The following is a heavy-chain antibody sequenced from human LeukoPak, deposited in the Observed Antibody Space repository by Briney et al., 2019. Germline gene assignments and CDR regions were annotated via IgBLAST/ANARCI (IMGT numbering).Heavy chain of an antibody. V-gene: IGHV4-59*08. D-gene: IGHD3-22*01. J-gene: IGHJ4*02. CDR3: GRHYYDSSGSFDY. Sequence: SETLSVTCTVSGGSISSYYWRWLRQPPGKGVEWIGYIYYSGSTNYNPSLQSRVTISVDTSKNQFSLKLSSVPAADTAVYYCGRHYYDSSGSFDYWGQGTLVTVSS. CDR1: GGSISSYY. CDR2: IYYSGST.